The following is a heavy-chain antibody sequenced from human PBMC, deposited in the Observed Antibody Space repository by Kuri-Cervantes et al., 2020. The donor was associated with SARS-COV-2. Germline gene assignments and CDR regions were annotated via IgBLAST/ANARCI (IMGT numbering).Heavy chain of an antibody. Sequence: SETLSLTCAVYGGSFSGYSWGWIRQPPGKGLEWIGEINHSGSTNYNPSLKSRVTISLDTSKSQFSLKLNSVTAADTAVYYCARAITGIEHTVVLIATYYYYMDVWGKGTTVTVSS. D-gene: IGHD2-21*01. CDR2: INHSGST. J-gene: IGHJ6*03. V-gene: IGHV4-34*01. CDR3: ARAITGIEHTVVLIATYYYYMDV. CDR1: GGSFSGYS.